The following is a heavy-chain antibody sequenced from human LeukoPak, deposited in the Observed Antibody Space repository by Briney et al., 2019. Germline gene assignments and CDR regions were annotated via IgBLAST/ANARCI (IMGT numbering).Heavy chain of an antibody. CDR1: GGTFSSYA. D-gene: IGHD6-6*01. J-gene: IGHJ4*02. Sequence: SVKVSCKASGGTFSSYAISLVRQAPGQGLEWMGRIIPIFGTANYAQKFQGRVTITTDESTSTAYMELSSLRSEDTAVYYCARGSSSSSEPFDYWGQGSLVTVSS. V-gene: IGHV1-69*05. CDR3: ARGSSSSSEPFDY. CDR2: IIPIFGTA.